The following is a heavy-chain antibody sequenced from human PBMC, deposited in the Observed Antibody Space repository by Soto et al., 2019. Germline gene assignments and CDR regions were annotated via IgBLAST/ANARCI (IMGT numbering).Heavy chain of an antibody. D-gene: IGHD3-22*01. CDR3: STRAYDTNGYYRSER. CDR2: INHSGRV. CDR1: GGSINNTNYS. V-gene: IGHV4-39*07. Sequence: ETLSLTCSVSGGSINNTNYSWVWIRQSPGKGLEWIGDINHSGRVNYSPSLKSRVTISLDTSKNQFSLTLSAVTAADTAMYYCSTRAYDTNGYYRSERWGQETLVNVSS. J-gene: IGHJ4*01.